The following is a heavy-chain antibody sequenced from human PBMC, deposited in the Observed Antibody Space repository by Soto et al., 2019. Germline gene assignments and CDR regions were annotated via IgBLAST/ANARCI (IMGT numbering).Heavy chain of an antibody. CDR2: IIPIFGTA. CDR3: ARADRAYCGGDCYLWWFDP. V-gene: IGHV1-69*13. D-gene: IGHD2-21*02. J-gene: IGHJ5*02. Sequence: SVKVSFKASGGTFSSYAISWLRQAPGQGLEWMGGIIPIFGTANYAQKFQGRVTITADESTSTAYMELSSLRSEDTAVYYCARADRAYCGGDCYLWWFDPWGQGTLVTVSS. CDR1: GGTFSSYA.